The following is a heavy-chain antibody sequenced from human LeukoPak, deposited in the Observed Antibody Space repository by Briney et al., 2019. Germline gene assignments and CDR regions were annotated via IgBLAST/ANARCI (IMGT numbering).Heavy chain of an antibody. Sequence: SVKVSCKASGGAFSSYAISWVRQAPGQGLEWMGGIIPIFGTANYAQKFQGRVTITADKSTSTAYMELSSLRSEDTAVYYCARALVDIVATTYFDYWGQGTLVTVSS. D-gene: IGHD5-12*01. CDR1: GGAFSSYA. CDR2: IIPIFGTA. CDR3: ARALVDIVATTYFDY. V-gene: IGHV1-69*06. J-gene: IGHJ4*02.